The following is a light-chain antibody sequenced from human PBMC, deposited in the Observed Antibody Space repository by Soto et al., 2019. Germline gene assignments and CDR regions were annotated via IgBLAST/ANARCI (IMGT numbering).Light chain of an antibody. CDR2: DSS. Sequence: IEMTQSQATLSVSPGERATLSCRSSQSVGRKLAWYQQKPGQGPRLLIYDSSNRAMGVPARFSGSGSGTEFTLTISILQSGDVAVYHCQQYDIWPPWTVGQGTKVEI. V-gene: IGKV3-15*01. CDR1: QSVGRK. J-gene: IGKJ1*01. CDR3: QQYDIWPPWT.